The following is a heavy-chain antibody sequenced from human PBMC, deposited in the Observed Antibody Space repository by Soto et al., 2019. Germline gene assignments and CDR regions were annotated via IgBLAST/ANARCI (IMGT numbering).Heavy chain of an antibody. D-gene: IGHD1-26*01. J-gene: IGHJ4*02. CDR1: GFTFSGYG. CDR3: ARDVVAATTSFCYFDY. V-gene: IGHV3-33*01. CDR2: TRRDGSNT. Sequence: QVQLVESGGGVVQPGRSLRLSCAASGFTFSGYGMHWVRQAPGKGLEWVAVTRRDGSNTYYADSVRGRFTISRDNSQTTLYLQMNSLRAEDTAVYYCARDVVAATTSFCYFDYWGQGTLFTVSS.